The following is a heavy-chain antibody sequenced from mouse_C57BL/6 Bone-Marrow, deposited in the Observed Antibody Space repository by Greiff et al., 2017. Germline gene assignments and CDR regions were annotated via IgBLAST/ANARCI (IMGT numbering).Heavy chain of an antibody. CDR2: INSDGGST. Sequence: EVKLMESGGGLVQPGESLKLSCESNEYEFPSHDMSWVRKTPEKRLELVAAINSDGGSTYYPDTMERRFIISRDNTKKTLYLQMSSLRSEDTAVYYCARQMGLRRRGYAMDYWGQGTSVTVSS. CDR1: EYEFPSHD. D-gene: IGHD2-4*01. CDR3: ARQMGLRRRGYAMDY. V-gene: IGHV5-2*01. J-gene: IGHJ4*01.